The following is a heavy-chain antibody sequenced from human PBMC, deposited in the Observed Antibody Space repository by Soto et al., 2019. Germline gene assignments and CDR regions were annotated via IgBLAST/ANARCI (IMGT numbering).Heavy chain of an antibody. D-gene: IGHD1-26*01. J-gene: IGHJ5*02. CDR2: ISSSSSYI. CDR3: ASTVVGATFDWFDP. CDR1: GFTFSSYS. V-gene: IGHV3-21*01. Sequence: PVGSLRLSCAASGFTFSSYSMNWVRQAPGKGLEWVSSISSSSSYIYYADSVKGRFTISRDNAKNSLYLQMNSLRAEDTAVYYCASTVVGATFDWFDPWGQGTLVTV.